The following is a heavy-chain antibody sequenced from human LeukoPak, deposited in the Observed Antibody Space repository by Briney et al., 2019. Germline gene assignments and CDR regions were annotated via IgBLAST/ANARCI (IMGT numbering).Heavy chain of an antibody. CDR1: GYTFTSYD. Sequence: ASVKVSCKASGYTFTSYDINWVRQATGQGLEWMGWMNPNSGNTGYAQKFQGRVTMTRNTSISTAYMELSSLRSEDTAVYYYARWYRLGSMEPHSEYYDFWSGYYNDAFDIWGQGTMVTVSS. V-gene: IGHV1-8*01. J-gene: IGHJ3*02. CDR2: MNPNSGNT. D-gene: IGHD3-3*01. CDR3: ARWYRLGSMEPHSEYYDFWSGYYNDAFDI.